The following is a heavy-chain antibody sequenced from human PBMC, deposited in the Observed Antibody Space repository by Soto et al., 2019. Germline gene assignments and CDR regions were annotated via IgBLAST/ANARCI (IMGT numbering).Heavy chain of an antibody. CDR1: GFSFSNYG. CDR3: AREDTTLAPADY. Sequence: GGSLRLSCAASGFSFSNYGMHWVRQAPGKGLEWVALISHDGNIKNYADSLKDRVTVSRDNSKNTLYLHVNSLKTDDTAVYYCAREDTTLAPADYWGQGTLVTVSS. CDR2: ISHDGNIK. D-gene: IGHD5-18*01. J-gene: IGHJ4*02. V-gene: IGHV3-30*19.